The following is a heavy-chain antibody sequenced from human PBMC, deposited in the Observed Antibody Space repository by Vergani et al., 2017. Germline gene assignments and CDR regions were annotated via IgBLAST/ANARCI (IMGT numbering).Heavy chain of an antibody. CDR2: INHSGST. CDR1: GGSFSGYY. V-gene: IGHV4-34*01. D-gene: IGHD2-2*01. CDR3: ARAIRAKYELIRGGWVDR. Sequence: QVQLQQWGAGLLKPSETLSLTCAVYGGSFSGYYWSWIRKPPGKGLEWIGEINHSGSTNYNPSLKSRVTISLCTSKNLFSLKLSSVTTAGTAVYYGARAIRAKYELIRGGWVDRGGQGTLVTVSA. J-gene: IGHJ5*02.